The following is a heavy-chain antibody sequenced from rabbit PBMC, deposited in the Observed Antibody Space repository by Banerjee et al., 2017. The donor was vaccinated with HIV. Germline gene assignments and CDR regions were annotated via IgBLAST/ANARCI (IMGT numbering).Heavy chain of an antibody. Sequence: CTASGFSFSSYWMWWVRQAPGKGLEWIACINTSSGNTVYATWAKGRFTISKTSWTTVTLQMTSLTAADTATYFCARDLAGVIGWNFNLWGQGTLVTVS. J-gene: IGHJ4*01. D-gene: IGHD4-1*01. CDR2: INTSSGNT. V-gene: IGHV1S45*01. CDR1: GFSFSSYW. CDR3: ARDLAGVIGWNFNL.